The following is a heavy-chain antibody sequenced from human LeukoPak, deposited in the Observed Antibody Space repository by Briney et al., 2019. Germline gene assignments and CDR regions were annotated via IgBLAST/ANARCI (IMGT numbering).Heavy chain of an antibody. J-gene: IGHJ4*02. CDR3: SKGNFRGFSYGYGPDY. Sequence: ASVKASCKASGGTFRNYAISWVRQAPGQGLEWMGWINPNSGGTNYAQKFQGRVTMTRDTSISTAYMELSSLRSDDTAVYYCSKGNFRGFSYGYGPDYWGQGTLVTVSS. V-gene: IGHV1-2*02. CDR1: GGTFRNYA. CDR2: INPNSGGT. D-gene: IGHD5-18*01.